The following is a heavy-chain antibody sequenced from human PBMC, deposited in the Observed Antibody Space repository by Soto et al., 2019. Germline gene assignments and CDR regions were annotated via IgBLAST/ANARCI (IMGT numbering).Heavy chain of an antibody. CDR1: GFTFDESG. Sequence: EVQLVESGGVLVQPGRSLRLSCAASGFTFDESGMPWARSAPGKGLEWVSGISWYRDRKGYADSVKGRFTISRDNAKNSLYLQMNSLRVDDTALYYCHYGSGSYNYWGQGTLVTVSS. V-gene: IGHV3-9*01. J-gene: IGHJ4*02. CDR3: HYGSGSYNY. CDR2: ISWYRDRK. D-gene: IGHD3-10*01.